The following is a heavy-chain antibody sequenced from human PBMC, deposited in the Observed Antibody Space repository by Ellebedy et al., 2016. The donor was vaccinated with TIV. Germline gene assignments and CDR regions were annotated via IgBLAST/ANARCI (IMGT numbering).Heavy chain of an antibody. J-gene: IGHJ4*02. CDR3: AKASRSSRKGTILDY. V-gene: IGHV3-30*18. D-gene: IGHD6-6*01. Sequence: PGGSLRLSCAASGFTLSSYDMHWVRQAPGKGLEWVAVIPYDGSNRDYTDSVKGRCTIARDNSKNTLYLQMNILRAEDTAVYYCAKASRSSRKGTILDYWGQGTLVTVSS. CDR2: IPYDGSNR. CDR1: GFTLSSYD.